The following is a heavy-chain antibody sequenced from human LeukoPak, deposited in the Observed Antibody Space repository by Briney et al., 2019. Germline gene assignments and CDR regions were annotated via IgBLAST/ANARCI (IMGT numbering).Heavy chain of an antibody. CDR1: GGTFSSYA. V-gene: IGHV1-69*13. D-gene: IGHD1-26*01. J-gene: IGHJ3*02. Sequence: ASVKVSCKASGGTFSSYAISWVRHAPGQGLEWMGGIIPIFGTANYAQKFQGRVTITADESTSTAYMELSSLRSEDTAVYYCARDSQLSVVGATDAFDIWGQGTMVTVSS. CDR3: ARDSQLSVVGATDAFDI. CDR2: IIPIFGTA.